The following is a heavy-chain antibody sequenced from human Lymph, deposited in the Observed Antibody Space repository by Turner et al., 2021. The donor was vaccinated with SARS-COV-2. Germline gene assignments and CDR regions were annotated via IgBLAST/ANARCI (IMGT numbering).Heavy chain of an antibody. Sequence: EVQLLESGGGLVQPGGSLRLSCAASGFTFSSYAMSWVRQAPGKGLEWVSAISGSGGDTYYEDSVKGRFTISRDNSKNTLYLQMNSLRAEDTAVYYCAKGVRGAMIVVVIPYFDYWGQGTLVTVSS. CDR3: AKGVRGAMIVVVIPYFDY. CDR2: ISGSGGDT. J-gene: IGHJ4*02. CDR1: GFTFSSYA. D-gene: IGHD3-22*01. V-gene: IGHV3-23*01.